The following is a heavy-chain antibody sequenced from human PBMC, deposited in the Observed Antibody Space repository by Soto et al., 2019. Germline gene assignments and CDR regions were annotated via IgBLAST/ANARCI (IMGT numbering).Heavy chain of an antibody. CDR1: GFTFGDYA. V-gene: IGHV3-49*03. CDR3: TLSADLGAPDAFDI. J-gene: IGHJ3*02. Sequence: GGSLRLSCTASGFTFGDYAMSWFRQAPGKGLEWVGFIRSKAYGGTTEYAASVKGRFTISRDDSKSIAYLQMNSLKTEDTAVYYCTLSADLGAPDAFDIWGQGRMVTVSS. D-gene: IGHD1-26*01. CDR2: IRSKAYGGTT.